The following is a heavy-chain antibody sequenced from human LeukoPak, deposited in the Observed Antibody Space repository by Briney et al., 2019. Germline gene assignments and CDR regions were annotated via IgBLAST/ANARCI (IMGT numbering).Heavy chain of an antibody. J-gene: IGHJ4*02. CDR3: AKDSSVAGFGY. CDR2: ISSSSSYI. V-gene: IGHV3-21*01. D-gene: IGHD6-19*01. Sequence: GGSLRLSCAASGFTFSSYSMNWVRQAPGKGLEWASSISSSSSYIYYADSVKGRFTISRDNAKNSLYLQMNSLRAEDTAVYYCAKDSSVAGFGYWGQGTLVTVSS. CDR1: GFTFSSYS.